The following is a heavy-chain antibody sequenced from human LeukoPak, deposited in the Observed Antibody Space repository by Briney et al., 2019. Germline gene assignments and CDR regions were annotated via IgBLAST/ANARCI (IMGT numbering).Heavy chain of an antibody. V-gene: IGHV3-33*03. D-gene: IGHD1-26*01. CDR3: AQVGATWELDY. CDR1: GFSSSSYA. J-gene: IGHJ4*02. CDR2: ILYDGSNK. Sequence: PGGSLRLSCAASGFSSSSYAMRWRRQAPGEGLEWLALILYDGSNKWYADSVKGRFTISRDNAKNSLYLQMNSLTAEDTALYYCAQVGATWELDYWGQGTLVTVSS.